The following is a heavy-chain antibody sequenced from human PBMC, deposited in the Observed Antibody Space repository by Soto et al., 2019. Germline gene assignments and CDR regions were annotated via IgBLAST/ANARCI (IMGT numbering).Heavy chain of an antibody. V-gene: IGHV3-30*18. J-gene: IGHJ4*02. CDR2: ISYDGSNQ. D-gene: IGHD3-16*02. CDR3: AKALRELSPASYDH. Sequence: QVQLVESGGGVVQPGRSLRLSCAASGLTFSSYGMHWVRQAPGKGLEWVAIISYDGSNQYYADSVKGRFTISRDNTKNTLYLQMNSLRAEDPAVSYCAKALRELSPASYDHWGQGVLVTVSS. CDR1: GLTFSSYG.